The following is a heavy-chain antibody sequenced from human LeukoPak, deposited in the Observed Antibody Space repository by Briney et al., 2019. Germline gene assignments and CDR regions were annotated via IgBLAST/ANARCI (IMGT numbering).Heavy chain of an antibody. Sequence: PGGSLRLSCAASGFTFSSYAMSWVRQAPGKGLEWVSAISGSGGSTYYADSAKGRFTISRDNSKNTLYLQMNSLRAEDTAVYYCAKVYEDAEAFDSWGQGTMVTDCS. V-gene: IGHV3-23*01. D-gene: IGHD3-3*01. CDR3: AKVYEDAEAFDS. CDR2: ISGSGGST. J-gene: IGHJ3*02. CDR1: GFTFSSYA.